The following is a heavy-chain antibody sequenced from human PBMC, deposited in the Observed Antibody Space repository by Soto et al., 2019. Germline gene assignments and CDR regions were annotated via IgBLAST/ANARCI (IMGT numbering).Heavy chain of an antibody. J-gene: IGHJ4*02. Sequence: GASVKVSCKASGGTFSSYAISWVRQAPGQGLEWMGGIIPIFGTANYAQKFQGRVTITADESTSTAYMELSSLRSEDTAVYYCAARYCSGGSCRRFGYWEKGTRVIVSS. D-gene: IGHD2-15*01. CDR1: GGTFSSYA. CDR2: IIPIFGTA. CDR3: AARYCSGGSCRRFGY. V-gene: IGHV1-69*13.